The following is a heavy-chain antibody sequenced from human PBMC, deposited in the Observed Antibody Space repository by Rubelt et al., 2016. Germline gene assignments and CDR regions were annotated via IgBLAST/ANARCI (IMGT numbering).Heavy chain of an antibody. J-gene: IGHJ3*02. CDR3: ARDSIRITIFGASMGDAVDI. V-gene: IGHV3-48*01. Sequence: GKRLEWVSYISSSSSTIYYADSVKGRFTISRDNSKNTLYLQMNSLRAEDTAVYYCARDSIRITIFGASMGDAVDIWGQGTMVTVSS. CDR2: ISSSSSTI. D-gene: IGHD3-3*01.